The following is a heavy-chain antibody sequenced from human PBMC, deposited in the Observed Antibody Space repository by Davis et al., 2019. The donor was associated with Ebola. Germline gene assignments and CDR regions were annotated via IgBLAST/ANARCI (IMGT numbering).Heavy chain of an antibody. CDR3: ARTSIVGTTTTASDI. V-gene: IGHV1-18*04. Sequence: ASVKVSCKTSGYLFTSYGISWFRQAPGQGLEWLGWISAYNDNTDYSRKVQGRVTMTTDTSTGTAYLDLRSLRSDDTAVYFCARTSIVGTTTTASDIWGQGTLVTVSS. J-gene: IGHJ3*02. D-gene: IGHD1-26*01. CDR1: GYLFTSYG. CDR2: ISAYNDNT.